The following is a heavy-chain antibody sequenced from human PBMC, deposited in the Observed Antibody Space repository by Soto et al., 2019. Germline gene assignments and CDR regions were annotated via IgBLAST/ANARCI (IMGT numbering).Heavy chain of an antibody. Sequence: PGGSLRLSCTASGFTLGAYGMHWVRQAQGKGPEWVAAISADGRDLFYAASVEGRFTISRDNSKNTLFLQMNSLTSEDTSVYSCAKSVPDPACRGGGCHRTFDYWGQGTMVTVSS. CDR3: AKSVPDPACRGGGCHRTFDY. V-gene: IGHV3-30*18. CDR2: ISADGRDL. D-gene: IGHD2-15*01. CDR1: GFTLGAYG. J-gene: IGHJ4*02.